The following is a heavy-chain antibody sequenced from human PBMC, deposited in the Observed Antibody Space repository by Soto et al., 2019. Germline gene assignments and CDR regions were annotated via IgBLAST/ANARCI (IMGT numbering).Heavy chain of an antibody. J-gene: IGHJ4*02. CDR2: ISSAGTYI. V-gene: IGHV3-21*01. D-gene: IGHD6-19*01. CDR3: ARVSGIAVVQADY. CDR1: GFSFSGYG. Sequence: EVQLVESGGGLVKPGGSLRLSCAASGFSFSGYGMNWVRQAPGKGLEWVSSISSAGTYIYYADSVKGRFTISRDIAKNSLYLEMNSLRAEDTAVYYCARVSGIAVVQADYWGQGTLVTVSS.